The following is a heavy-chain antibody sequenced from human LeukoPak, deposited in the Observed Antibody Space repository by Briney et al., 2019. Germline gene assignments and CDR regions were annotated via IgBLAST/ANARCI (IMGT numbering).Heavy chain of an antibody. CDR1: GYTFTSYG. CDR2: ISAYNGNT. D-gene: IGHD6-19*01. J-gene: IGHJ3*02. Sequence: ASVKVSCKTSGYTFTSYGISWVRQAPGQGLEWTGWISAYNGNTNYAQNLQGRVTMTTDTSTSTAYMELRSLRFDDTAVYYCARGGGQWLVYAFDIWGQGTMVTVSS. V-gene: IGHV1-18*01. CDR3: ARGGGQWLVYAFDI.